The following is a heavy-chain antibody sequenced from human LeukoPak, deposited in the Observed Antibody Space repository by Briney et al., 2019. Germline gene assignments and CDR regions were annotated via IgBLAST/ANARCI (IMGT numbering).Heavy chain of an antibody. Sequence: GGSLRLSCAASGISFSSYVMNWVRQAPGKGLEWVSVIYDDDSTYYADSVKVRFTISRDSSKNTLYLQMNSLRAEDTAVYYCARGRLGGFDSWGQGTLVTVSS. CDR1: GISFSSYV. V-gene: IGHV3-53*05. D-gene: IGHD6-25*01. CDR2: IYDDDST. CDR3: ARGRLGGFDS. J-gene: IGHJ4*02.